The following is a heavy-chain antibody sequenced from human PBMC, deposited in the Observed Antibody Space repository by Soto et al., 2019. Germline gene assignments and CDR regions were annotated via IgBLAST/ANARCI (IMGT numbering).Heavy chain of an antibody. D-gene: IGHD3-10*01. Sequence: EVQLLESGGGLVQPGGSLRLSCAASGFTFNNYAMTWVRQAPGKGLEWVAAISGGGDTTSYADSVKGRFTVSRDASKNTLYLQMSSLRGEDTALYYCAKGRGGSGSLTPRVDFWGQGTLVTVSS. V-gene: IGHV3-23*01. CDR1: GFTFNNYA. CDR2: ISGGGDTT. CDR3: AKGRGGSGSLTPRVDF. J-gene: IGHJ4*02.